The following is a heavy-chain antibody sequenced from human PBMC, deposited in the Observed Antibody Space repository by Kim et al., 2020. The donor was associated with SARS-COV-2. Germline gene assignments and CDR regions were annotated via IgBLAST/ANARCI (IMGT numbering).Heavy chain of an antibody. CDR1: GGTFSSYA. D-gene: IGHD3-10*01. CDR3: ARDGSGSYYNGWGFDY. V-gene: IGHV1-69*13. Sequence: SVKVSCKASGGTFSSYAISWVRQAPGQGLEWMGGIIPIFGTANYAQKFQGRVTITADESTSTAYMELSSLRSEDTAVYYCARDGSGSYYNGWGFDYWGQGTLVTVSS. J-gene: IGHJ4*02. CDR2: IIPIFGTA.